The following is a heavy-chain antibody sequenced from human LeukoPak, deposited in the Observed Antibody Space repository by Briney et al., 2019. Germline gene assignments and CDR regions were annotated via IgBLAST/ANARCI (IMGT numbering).Heavy chain of an antibody. CDR1: GFSLSASGVG. V-gene: IGHV2-5*02. CDR2: IYWDDDK. Sequence: SGPTLVKPTQTLTLTCTFSGFSLSASGVGVGWIRQPPGKALEWLALIYWDDDKRYSPSLKSRLTTTKDTSKNQVVLTMTNMDPVDTATYYCAHAYDYVWGSYRSPGAFDIWGQGTMVTVSS. CDR3: AHAYDYVWGSYRSPGAFDI. J-gene: IGHJ3*02. D-gene: IGHD3-16*02.